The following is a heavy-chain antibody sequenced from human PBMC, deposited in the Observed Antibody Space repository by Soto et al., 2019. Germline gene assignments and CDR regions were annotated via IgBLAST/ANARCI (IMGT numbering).Heavy chain of an antibody. CDR3: IRLEESGCSGDRCYSGFDH. Sequence: EVQLVESGGGLVQPGGSLKLSCAASGFIFSDSAVHWVRQASGKGLEWVGRIRAKNNNYATAYVASVQGRFTVSRDDSKNTAYLQMSSLRTEDTAMYYCIRLEESGCSGDRCYSGFDHWGQGTLVTVSS. CDR2: IRAKNNNYAT. J-gene: IGHJ4*02. CDR1: GFIFSDSA. V-gene: IGHV3-73*02. D-gene: IGHD2-15*01.